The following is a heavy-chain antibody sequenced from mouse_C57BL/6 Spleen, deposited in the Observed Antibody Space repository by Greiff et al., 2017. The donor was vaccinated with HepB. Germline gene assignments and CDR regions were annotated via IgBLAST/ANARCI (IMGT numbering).Heavy chain of an antibody. J-gene: IGHJ3*01. CDR2: INPSNGGT. Sequence: QVQLQQSGTELVKPGASVKLSCKASGYTFTSYWMHWVKQRPGQGLEWIGNINPSNGGTNYNEKFKSKATLTVDKSSSTDYMQLSSLTSEDSAVYYCARTRQLRPSWFAYWGQGTLVTVSA. CDR1: GYTFTSYW. D-gene: IGHD3-2*02. CDR3: ARTRQLRPSWFAY. V-gene: IGHV1-53*01.